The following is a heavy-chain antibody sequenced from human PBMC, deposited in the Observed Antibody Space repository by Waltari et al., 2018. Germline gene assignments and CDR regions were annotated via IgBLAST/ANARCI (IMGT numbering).Heavy chain of an antibody. CDR3: ARDQWFAFDI. J-gene: IGHJ3*02. V-gene: IGHV3-7*01. CDR1: GFTLSRYW. D-gene: IGHD3-22*01. CDR2: IMTDGSEE. Sequence: EVQLVESGGGLVQPGGSLRLSCAASGFTLSRYWMSWVRQAPGKGPEWVAKIMTDGSEEYYVDSVRGRFTISRDNAKNSLYLQMNSLRPEDTAVYYCARDQWFAFDIWGHGTMVTVSS.